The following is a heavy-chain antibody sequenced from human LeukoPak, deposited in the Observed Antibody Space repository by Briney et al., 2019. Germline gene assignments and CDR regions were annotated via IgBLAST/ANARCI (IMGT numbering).Heavy chain of an antibody. CDR3: ARTYYYDRSGYYPPTPFDY. J-gene: IGHJ4*02. Sequence: GGSLRLSCAASGFTFSSYSMNWVRQAPGKGLEWVSSISSSSSYIYYADSVKGRITISRDNAKNSLYLQMNSLRAEDTAVYYCARTYYYDRSGYYPPTPFDYWGQGTLVTVSS. D-gene: IGHD3-22*01. V-gene: IGHV3-21*01. CDR1: GFTFSSYS. CDR2: ISSSSSYI.